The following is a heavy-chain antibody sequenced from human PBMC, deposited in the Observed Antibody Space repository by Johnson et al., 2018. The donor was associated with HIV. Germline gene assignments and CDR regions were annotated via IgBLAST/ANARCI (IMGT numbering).Heavy chain of an antibody. D-gene: IGHD2-15*01. CDR3: AKDQYGSSYDI. V-gene: IGHV3-30*04. Sequence: QVQLVESRGGVVQPGRSMRLSCAASGLNFSDYSMHWVRQAPGKGLEWVAIISFDGGTKYSADSVKGRFTISRDNAKNTLYLQMNSLRAEDTAVYYCAKDQYGSSYDIWGQGTMVTVSS. CDR1: GLNFSDYS. J-gene: IGHJ3*02. CDR2: ISFDGGTK.